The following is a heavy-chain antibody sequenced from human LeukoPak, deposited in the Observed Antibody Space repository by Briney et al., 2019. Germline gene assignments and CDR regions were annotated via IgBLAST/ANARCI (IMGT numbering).Heavy chain of an antibody. V-gene: IGHV3-73*01. CDR1: GFTFSGSA. D-gene: IGHD6-13*01. J-gene: IGHJ6*03. CDR3: AKAAGTDYYYYYYMDV. CDR2: IRIKANKYAT. Sequence: GGSPRLSCAASGFTFSGSAMNWVRQASGKGLEWVGRIRIKANKYATEYAVSVNGRFTISRDDSKNMAYLQMNGLKPEDTAVYFCAKAAGTDYYYYYYMDVWGKGTTVTVSS.